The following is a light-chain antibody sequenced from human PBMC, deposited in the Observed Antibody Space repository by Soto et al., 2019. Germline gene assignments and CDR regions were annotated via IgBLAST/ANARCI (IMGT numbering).Light chain of an antibody. Sequence: EILMTQSPATLSVSPGERATLSCRASQSVSSNLAWYQQKPGQAPRLLIYGASTRATGIPARLSGSGSGTEFTLTISSLQSADFAVYHCQQRSNWPHSITFGQGTRLEIK. V-gene: IGKV3-15*01. CDR1: QSVSSN. CDR2: GAS. J-gene: IGKJ5*01. CDR3: QQRSNWPHSIT.